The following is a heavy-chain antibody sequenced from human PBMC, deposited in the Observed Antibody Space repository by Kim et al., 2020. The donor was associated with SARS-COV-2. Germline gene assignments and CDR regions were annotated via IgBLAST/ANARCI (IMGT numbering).Heavy chain of an antibody. CDR1: GFTFSSYS. Sequence: GGSLRLSCAASGFTFSSYSMNWVRQAPGKGLEWVSSISSSSSYIYYADSVKGRFTISRDNAKNSLYLQMNSLRAEDTAVYYCARVIRSGDSSSYYYVHAFDIWGLGTMVTVSA. J-gene: IGHJ3*02. CDR2: ISSSSSYI. D-gene: IGHD3-22*01. V-gene: IGHV3-21*01. CDR3: ARVIRSGDSSSYYYVHAFDI.